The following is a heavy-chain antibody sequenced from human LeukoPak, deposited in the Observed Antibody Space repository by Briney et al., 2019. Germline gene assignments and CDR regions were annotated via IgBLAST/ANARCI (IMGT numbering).Heavy chain of an antibody. Sequence: SETLSLTCTVSAGSINSDTYYWGWIRQPPGKGLEWIGSIYYTGNTYYNASLDSRVTISVDTSKNQFSLKLSSVTAADTAAYYCARSRIAIVGPFDYWGQGPLVTVSS. V-gene: IGHV4-39*01. CDR3: ARSRIAIVGPFDY. CDR1: AGSINSDTYY. D-gene: IGHD6-13*01. CDR2: IYYTGNT. J-gene: IGHJ4*02.